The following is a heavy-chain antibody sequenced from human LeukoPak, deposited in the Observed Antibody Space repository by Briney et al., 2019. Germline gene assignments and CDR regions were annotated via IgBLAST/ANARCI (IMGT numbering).Heavy chain of an antibody. V-gene: IGHV1-69*04. CDR1: GGTFSSYA. CDR2: IIPILGIA. Sequence: ASVKVSRKASGGTFSSYAISWVRQAPGQGLEWMGRIIPILGIANYAQKFQGRVTITADKSTSTAYMELSSLRSEDTAVYYCAGTIGGSGSYYTRAFDIWGQGTMVTVSS. J-gene: IGHJ3*02. D-gene: IGHD3-10*01. CDR3: AGTIGGSGSYYTRAFDI.